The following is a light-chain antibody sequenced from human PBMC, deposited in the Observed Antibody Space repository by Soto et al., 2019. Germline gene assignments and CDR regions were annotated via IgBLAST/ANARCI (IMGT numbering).Light chain of an antibody. Sequence: QSVLTQPASVSGSPGQSITISCTGTSSDVGGYNYVSWYQQHPGKAPKLMIYEVSNRHSGVSNRFSGSKSGNTASLTISGLQAEDEADYYCSSFTSINTWVFGGGTKLTVL. CDR1: SSDVGGYNY. J-gene: IGLJ3*02. V-gene: IGLV2-14*01. CDR2: EVS. CDR3: SSFTSINTWV.